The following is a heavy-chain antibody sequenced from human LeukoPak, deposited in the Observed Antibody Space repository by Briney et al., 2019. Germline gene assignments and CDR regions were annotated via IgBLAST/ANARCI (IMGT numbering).Heavy chain of an antibody. CDR2: IRYDGSNK. CDR3: ATTDCSSTSCYHDY. J-gene: IGHJ4*02. Sequence: GGSLRLSCAASGFTFSSYGMHWVRQAPGKGLEWVAFIRYDGSNKYYADSVKGRFTISRDNSKNTLYLQMNSLRAEATAVYYCATTDCSSTSCYHDYWGQGTLVTVSS. V-gene: IGHV3-30*02. D-gene: IGHD2-2*01. CDR1: GFTFSSYG.